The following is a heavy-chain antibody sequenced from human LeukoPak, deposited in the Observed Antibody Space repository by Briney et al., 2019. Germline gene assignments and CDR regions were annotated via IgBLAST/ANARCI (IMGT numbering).Heavy chain of an antibody. D-gene: IGHD5-24*01. V-gene: IGHV4-31*03. CDR3: ARSGRDGFTILDY. CDR1: GASISSGGYF. CDR2: IYYGGST. Sequence: SQTLSLTCTVSGASISSGGYFWTWTRQHPGKGLGYIGYIYYGGSTNYKPSLESRVTISVDTSKNQFSLKLSSVTAADTAVYYCARSGRDGFTILDYWGQGTLVTVSS. J-gene: IGHJ4*02.